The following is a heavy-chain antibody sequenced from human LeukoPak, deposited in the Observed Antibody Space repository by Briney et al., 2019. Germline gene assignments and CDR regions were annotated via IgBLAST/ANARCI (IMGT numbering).Heavy chain of an antibody. CDR1: GYNFRDYY. CDR3: ARVTVISRSPWSWGPKKIGQEVNWFDP. Sequence: GASVKVSCEASGYNFRDYYITWVRQAPGRGLEWMGWISAQNGDRNYAQKFQGRVTMTTDRPTSTAFMELRSLTSDDTAMYYCARVTVISRSPWSWGPKKIGQEVNWFDPWGQGTQAIVSS. V-gene: IGHV1-18*01. D-gene: IGHD2-2*01. J-gene: IGHJ5*02. CDR2: ISAQNGDR.